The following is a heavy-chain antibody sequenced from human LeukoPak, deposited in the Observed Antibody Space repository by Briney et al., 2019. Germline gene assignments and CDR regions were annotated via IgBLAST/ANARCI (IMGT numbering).Heavy chain of an antibody. Sequence: GASVKVSLKSTRCTFTDYYMHWVGQAPGQGLEWMGWINPNSGGTNYAQMFQGRVTMTRDTSINTAYMELSILSSDDTAMYYCARLLVSVGRVFETGFGCWGQGTLVTVSS. CDR2: INPNSGGT. CDR3: ARLLVSVGRVFETGFGC. V-gene: IGHV1-2*02. D-gene: IGHD3-16*02. J-gene: IGHJ4*02. CDR1: RCTFTDYY.